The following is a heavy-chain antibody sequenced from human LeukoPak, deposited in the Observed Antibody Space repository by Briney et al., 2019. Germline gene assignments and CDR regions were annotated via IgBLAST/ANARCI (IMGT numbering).Heavy chain of an antibody. CDR3: ARDEARYSSGYYPNWFDP. J-gene: IGHJ5*02. Sequence: SVKVSCKASGGTFTNLAINRVRQAPGQGLEWMGRIIPTTGLASYAQKFQGRVTITADKSTSTAYMELSSLRSEDTAVYYCARDEARYSSGYYPNWFDPWGQGTLVTVSS. V-gene: IGHV1-69*04. CDR2: IIPTTGLA. CDR1: GGTFTNLA. D-gene: IGHD3-22*01.